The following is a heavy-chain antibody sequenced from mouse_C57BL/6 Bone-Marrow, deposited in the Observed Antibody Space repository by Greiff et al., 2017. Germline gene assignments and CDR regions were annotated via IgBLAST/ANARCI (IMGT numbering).Heavy chain of an antibody. CDR3: ATGNWDFFAY. Sequence: VKLVESGPGLVAPSPCLSITCPVSGFSLTSYAISWVRQPPGKGLEWLGVIWPGGGTNYNSALKARPSISKDNSKSPVFLKMNSLQTDDTARYYCATGNWDFFAYWGQGTLVTVSA. V-gene: IGHV2-9-1*01. CDR1: GFSLTSYA. CDR2: IWPGGGT. J-gene: IGHJ3*01. D-gene: IGHD4-1*01.